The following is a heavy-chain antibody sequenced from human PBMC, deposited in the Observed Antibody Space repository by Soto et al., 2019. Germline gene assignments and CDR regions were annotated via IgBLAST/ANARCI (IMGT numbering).Heavy chain of an antibody. Sequence: GGSLRLSCAASGFTFSSYGMHWVRQAPGKGLEWVAVISYDGSNKYYADSVKGRFTISRDNSKNTLYLQMNSLRAEDTAVYYCAKEPIEAAGTAVDCWGQGTLVTVSS. D-gene: IGHD6-13*01. J-gene: IGHJ4*02. V-gene: IGHV3-30*18. CDR2: ISYDGSNK. CDR1: GFTFSSYG. CDR3: AKEPIEAAGTAVDC.